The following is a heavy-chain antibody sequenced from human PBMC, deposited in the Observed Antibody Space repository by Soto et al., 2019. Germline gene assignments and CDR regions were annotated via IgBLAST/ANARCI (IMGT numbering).Heavy chain of an antibody. CDR3: AKGPRMWTPDY. CDR2: IATGNGNT. Sequence: ASVKVSCKTSGYTFTDYAILWVRQAPGQSLEWMGWIATGNGNTKSSQNFQGRITITRDTSATTAYMELTSLRSEDTAVYYCAKGPRMWTPDYWGQGTLVTVS. V-gene: IGHV1-3*04. CDR1: GYTFTDYA. J-gene: IGHJ4*02. D-gene: IGHD2-21*01.